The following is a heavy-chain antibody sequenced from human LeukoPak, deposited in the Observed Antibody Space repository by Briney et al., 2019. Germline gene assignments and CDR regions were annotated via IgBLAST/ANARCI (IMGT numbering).Heavy chain of an antibody. CDR3: ASDPHHASRMDV. Sequence: GGSLRLSCAASGFTFSTFWMNWVRQAPGKGLEWAANIKQDGSETYYVDSVKGRFTISRDNAKNSLYLQMNSLRAEDTAVYYCASDPHHASRMDVWGQGTTVTVSS. D-gene: IGHD1-14*01. V-gene: IGHV3-7*01. J-gene: IGHJ6*02. CDR2: IKQDGSET. CDR1: GFTFSTFW.